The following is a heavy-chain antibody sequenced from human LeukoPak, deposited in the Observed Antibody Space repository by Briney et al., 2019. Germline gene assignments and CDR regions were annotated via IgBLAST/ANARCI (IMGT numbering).Heavy chain of an antibody. J-gene: IGHJ4*02. V-gene: IGHV4-34*01. D-gene: IGHD3-22*01. CDR3: ARGYLVGYYDSSGYYYYFDY. CDR1: GGSSSGYY. Sequence: SETLSLTCAVYGGSSSGYYWSWIRQPPGKGLEWIGEISHSGSTNYNPSLKSRVTISVDTSKNQFSLKLSSVTAADTAVYYCARGYLVGYYDSSGYYYYFDYWGQGTLVTVSS. CDR2: ISHSGST.